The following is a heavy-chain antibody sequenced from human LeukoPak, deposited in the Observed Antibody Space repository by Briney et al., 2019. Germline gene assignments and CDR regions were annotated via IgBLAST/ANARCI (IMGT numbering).Heavy chain of an antibody. CDR3: ARGRLTYYYGSGSYPARYYYGMDV. CDR1: GGSFSGYY. D-gene: IGHD3-10*01. Sequence: SETLSLTCAVYGGSFSGYYWSWIRQPPGKGREGMGEINHSGGTNYNPSLKSRVTISVDTSKNQFSLKLSSVTAADTAVYYCARGRLTYYYGSGSYPARYYYGMDVWGQGTTVTVSS. V-gene: IGHV4-34*01. CDR2: INHSGGT. J-gene: IGHJ6*02.